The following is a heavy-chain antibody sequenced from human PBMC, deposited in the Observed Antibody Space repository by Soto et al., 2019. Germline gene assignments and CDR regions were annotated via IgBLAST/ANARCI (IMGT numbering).Heavy chain of an antibody. Sequence: QLQLQESGPGLVKPPETLSLTCTVSGGSISSSSYYWGWIRQPPGKGLEWSGSIYYSGSTYYNPSLQSRVPLSVDTSRNQFSLKLSSVTAADTAVSYCARHAGQYGSGGSCYPGYYYGMDVWGQGTTVTVSS. J-gene: IGHJ6*02. D-gene: IGHD2-15*01. CDR2: IYYSGST. CDR3: ARHAGQYGSGGSCYPGYYYGMDV. CDR1: GGSISSSSYY. V-gene: IGHV4-39*01.